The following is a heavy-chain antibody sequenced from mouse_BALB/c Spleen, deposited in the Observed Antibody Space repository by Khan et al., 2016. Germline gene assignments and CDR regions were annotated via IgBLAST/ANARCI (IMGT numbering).Heavy chain of an antibody. CDR1: GFDFSRYW. D-gene: IGHD1-1*01. V-gene: IGHV4-1*02. Sequence: EVKLLESGGGLVQPGGSLKLSCAASGFDFSRYWMSWVRQAPGKGLEWIGEINPDSSTINYTPSLKDKFIFSRDNAKNTLYLQLSKVRSEDSAFYFCVSPVTAGVAYWGQGTLVAVSA. CDR2: INPDSSTI. J-gene: IGHJ3*01. CDR3: VSPVTAGVAY.